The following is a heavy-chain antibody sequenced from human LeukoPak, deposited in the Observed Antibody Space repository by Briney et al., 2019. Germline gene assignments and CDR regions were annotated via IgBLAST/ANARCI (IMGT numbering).Heavy chain of an antibody. Sequence: ASVKLSCKGSGGTFSGDTFSWVRQAPGQGLEWIGGIIPIFGTANYAQKFQGRVAITTDESTSTAYMELSSLRSEDTAVYYCARGPPYSSSVYYYYYYMDVWGKGTTVTVSS. CDR3: ARGPPYSSSVYYYYYYMDV. CDR1: GGTFSGDT. V-gene: IGHV1-69*05. CDR2: IIPIFGTA. J-gene: IGHJ6*03. D-gene: IGHD6-6*01.